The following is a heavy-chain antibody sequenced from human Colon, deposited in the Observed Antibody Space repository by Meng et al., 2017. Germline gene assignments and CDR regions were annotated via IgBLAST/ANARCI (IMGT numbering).Heavy chain of an antibody. CDR3: ARISTIGTYFDS. CDR2: ISAAADRT. D-gene: IGHD2-21*01. J-gene: IGHJ4*02. Sequence: EVQVLESGGGFEGSLRLCCAASGFTFSCYDMSWVRRAPGQGLAGVSVISAAADRTYYAHSVAGRFTIARDNSKNTVYLQMSSLRAEDTAVYYCARISTIGTYFDSWGQGTLVTVSS. V-gene: IGHV3-23*01. CDR1: GFTFSCYD.